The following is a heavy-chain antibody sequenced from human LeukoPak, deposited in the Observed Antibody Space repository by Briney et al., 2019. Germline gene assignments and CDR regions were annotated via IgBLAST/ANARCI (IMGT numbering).Heavy chain of an antibody. CDR2: IYTSGST. D-gene: IGHD2/OR15-2a*01. Sequence: SETLSLTCTVSGGSISSYYWSWIRQPPGKGLEWIGYIYTSGSTNYNPSLKSRVTISVDTSKNQFSLKLSPVTAADTAVYYCARRSMAGDFDYWGQGTLVTVSS. V-gene: IGHV4-4*09. J-gene: IGHJ4*02. CDR1: GGSISSYY. CDR3: ARRSMAGDFDY.